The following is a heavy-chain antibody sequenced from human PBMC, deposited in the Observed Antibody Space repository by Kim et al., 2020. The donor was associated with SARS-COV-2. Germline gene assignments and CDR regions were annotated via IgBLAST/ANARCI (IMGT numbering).Heavy chain of an antibody. D-gene: IGHD1-26*01. J-gene: IGHJ4*02. CDR2: ISYDGSNK. CDR3: AKSFSGSYFGYDY. Sequence: GGSLRLSCAASGFTFYTYGMHWVRQAPGKGLEWVAVISYDGSNKYYADSVKGRFTISRDNSKNTLYLQMNSLRIEDTAVYYCAKSFSGSYFGYDYWGQGTLVTVSS. CDR1: GFTFYTYG. V-gene: IGHV3-30*18.